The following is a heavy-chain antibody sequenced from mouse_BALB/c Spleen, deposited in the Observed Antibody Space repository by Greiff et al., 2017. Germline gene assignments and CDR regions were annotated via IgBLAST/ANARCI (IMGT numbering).Heavy chain of an antibody. Sequence: QVQLQQSGAELVKPGASVKLSCKASGYTFTSYWMHWVKQRPGQGLEWIGEINPSNGRTNYNEKFKSKATLTVDKSSSTAYMQLSSLTSEDSAVYYCARRDGYYYFDYWGQGTTLTVSS. CDR3: ARRDGYYYFDY. J-gene: IGHJ2*01. D-gene: IGHD2-3*01. CDR1: GYTFTSYW. V-gene: IGHV1S81*02. CDR2: INPSNGRT.